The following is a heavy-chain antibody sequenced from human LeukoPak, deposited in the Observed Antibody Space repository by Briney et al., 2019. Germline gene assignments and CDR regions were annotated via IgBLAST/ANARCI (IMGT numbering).Heavy chain of an antibody. CDR1: GGSFSGYY. J-gene: IGHJ5*02. CDR3: ARHRRRIPPNWFDP. CDR2: INHSGST. Sequence: PSETLSLTCAVYGGSFSGYYWSWIRQPPGKGLEWIGEINHSGSTNYNPSLKSRVTISVDTSKNQFSLKLSSVTAADTAVYYCARHRRRIPPNWFDPWGQGTLVTVSS. V-gene: IGHV4-34*01.